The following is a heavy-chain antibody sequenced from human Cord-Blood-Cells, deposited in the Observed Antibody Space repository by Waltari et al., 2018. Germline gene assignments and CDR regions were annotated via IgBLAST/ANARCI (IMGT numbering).Heavy chain of an antibody. CDR1: GGSFSGYY. J-gene: IGHJ4*02. Sequence: QVQLQQWGAGLLKPSETLSLTCAVYGGSFSGYYWSWIRQPPGKGLEWNGEINHSGSTNYNPSLKSRVTISVDTSKNQFSLKLSSVTAAETAVYYCAKTGDLYYFDYWGQGTLVTVSS. V-gene: IGHV4-34*01. CDR3: AKTGDLYYFDY. D-gene: IGHD7-27*01. CDR2: INHSGST.